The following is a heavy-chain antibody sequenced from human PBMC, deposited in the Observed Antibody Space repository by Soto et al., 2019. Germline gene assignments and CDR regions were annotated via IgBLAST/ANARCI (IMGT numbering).Heavy chain of an antibody. D-gene: IGHD6-13*01. CDR2: VYYTGTT. Sequence: SETLSLTCTFSVVSISGYFYICVRHPPGKGLEWIGSVYYTGTTDYNPSLKSRVTISVDTSKTQFSLNLRSVTAADTAVYYCARDLAAVPRAFDYWGRGTLVTVSS. J-gene: IGHJ4*02. CDR1: VVSISGYF. CDR3: ARDLAAVPRAFDY. V-gene: IGHV4-59*01.